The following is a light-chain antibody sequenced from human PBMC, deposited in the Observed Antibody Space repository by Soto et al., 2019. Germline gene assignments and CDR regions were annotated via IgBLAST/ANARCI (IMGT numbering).Light chain of an antibody. V-gene: IGLV1-40*01. CDR2: GNS. J-gene: IGLJ3*02. Sequence: QSVLTQPPSVSGAPGQRVTISCTGSSSNIGAGYDVHWYQQLPGTAPKLLIYGNSNRPSGVPDRFSGSKSGTSASLAITGLQAEDEADYYCQPDGSSLRGWVFGGGPKLTVL. CDR1: SSNIGAGYD. CDR3: QPDGSSLRGWV.